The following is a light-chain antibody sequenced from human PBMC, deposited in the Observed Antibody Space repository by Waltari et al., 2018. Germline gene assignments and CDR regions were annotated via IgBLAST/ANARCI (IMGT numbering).Light chain of an antibody. V-gene: IGKV3-11*01. CDR3: QQRSNWPIS. J-gene: IGKJ5*01. CDR2: AAS. CDR1: QSVSDY. Sequence: EIVLTQSPATLSLSPGERATLSCRARQSVSDYLAWYQQKPGQAPRLLISAASNRATGIPARFNGSGSGTDFTLTISSLEPEDFAFYYCQQRSNWPISFGQGTRLEIK.